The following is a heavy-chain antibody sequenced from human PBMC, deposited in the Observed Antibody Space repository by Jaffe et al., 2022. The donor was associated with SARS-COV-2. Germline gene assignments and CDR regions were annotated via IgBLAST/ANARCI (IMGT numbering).Heavy chain of an antibody. V-gene: IGHV1-3*01. CDR3: AREERYSSGWYVYYYYMDV. CDR1: GYTFTSYA. J-gene: IGHJ6*03. Sequence: QVQLVQSGAEVKKPGASVKVSCKASGYTFTSYAMHWVRQAPGQRLEWMGWINAGNGNTKYSQKFQGRVTITRDTSASTAYMELSSLRSEDTAVYYCAREERYSSGWYVYYYYMDVWGKGTTVTVSS. D-gene: IGHD6-19*01. CDR2: INAGNGNT.